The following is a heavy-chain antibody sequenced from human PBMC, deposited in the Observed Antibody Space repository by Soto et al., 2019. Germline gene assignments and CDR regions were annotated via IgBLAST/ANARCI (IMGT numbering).Heavy chain of an antibody. J-gene: IGHJ4*02. CDR1: GFTFSSYW. CDR3: ARGLALKTGTPLPPHY. D-gene: IGHD1-1*01. CDR2: IKQDGSEK. V-gene: IGHV3-7*05. Sequence: EVQLVESGGGLVQPGGSLRLSCAASGFTFSSYWMSWVRQAPGKGLEWVANIKQDGSEKYYVDSVKCRFTISRDNAKNSLYLQLNSLRAEDTAVYYCARGLALKTGTPLPPHYWGQGTLVTVSS.